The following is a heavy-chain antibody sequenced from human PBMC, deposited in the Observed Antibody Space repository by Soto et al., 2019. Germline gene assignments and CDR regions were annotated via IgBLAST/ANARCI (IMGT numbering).Heavy chain of an antibody. V-gene: IGHV4-59*01. CDR1: GGSISSYY. Sequence: TLSLTCTVSGGSISSYYWSWIRQPPGKGLEWIGYIYYSGSTNYNPSLKSRVTISVDTSKNQFSLKLSSVTAADTAVYYCAREATEHYYYYYYMDVWGKGTTVTVSS. D-gene: IGHD1-26*01. CDR3: AREATEHYYYYYYMDV. CDR2: IYYSGST. J-gene: IGHJ6*03.